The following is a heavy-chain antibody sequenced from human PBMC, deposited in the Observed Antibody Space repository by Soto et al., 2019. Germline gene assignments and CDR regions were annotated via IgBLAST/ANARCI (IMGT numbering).Heavy chain of an antibody. J-gene: IGHJ5*02. CDR2: MNPNSGNT. CDR1: GYTFTSYD. D-gene: IGHD1-26*01. CDR3: AREREGSGFDP. Sequence: RPPVKVSCKASGYTFTSYDINWVRQATGQGLEWMGWMNPNSGNTAYAQKFQGRVTMTRNTSISTAYMELSSLRSEDTAVYYCAREREGSGFDPWGQGTLVTVSS. V-gene: IGHV1-8*01.